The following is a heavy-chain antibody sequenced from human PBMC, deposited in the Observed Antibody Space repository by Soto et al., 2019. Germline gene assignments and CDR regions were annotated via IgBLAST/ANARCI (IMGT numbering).Heavy chain of an antibody. V-gene: IGHV3-15*01. J-gene: IGHJ4*02. Sequence: GGSLRLSCAASGFNFTKDWMTWVRQAPGKGLEWVGRIRSKGDGGTSDFAAPVKGRFSIARDDSKKTLFLQMNSLKTEDTAVYYCTTLPLDYWGQGVLVTVSS. CDR2: IRSKGDGGTS. CDR3: TTLPLDY. D-gene: IGHD2-15*01. CDR1: GFNFTKDW.